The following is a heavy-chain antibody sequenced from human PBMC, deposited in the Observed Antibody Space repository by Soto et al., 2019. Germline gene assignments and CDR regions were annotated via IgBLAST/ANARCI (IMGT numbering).Heavy chain of an antibody. CDR3: ARASRYCSGGSCHYFDY. Sequence: SETLSLTCTVSGGSISSSSYYWGWIRQPPGKGLEWIGGIYYSGSTCYTPSLKSRVTISVDTSKNQFSLKLSSVTAADTAAYYCARASRYCSGGSCHYFDYWGQGTLVTVSS. V-gene: IGHV4-39*01. CDR2: IYYSGST. D-gene: IGHD2-15*01. CDR1: GGSISSSSYY. J-gene: IGHJ4*02.